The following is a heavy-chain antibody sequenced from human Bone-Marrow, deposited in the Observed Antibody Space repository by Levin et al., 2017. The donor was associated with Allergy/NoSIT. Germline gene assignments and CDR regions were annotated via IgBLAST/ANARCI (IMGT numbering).Heavy chain of an antibody. D-gene: IGHD2-2*01. Sequence: SETLSLTCAVYYGSYKVYFWSWIRQPPGGGLEWIGEIDHSGNTNYNPSLESRVTISADTSKNQFSLRLTSLTAADAAVYYCATAGWQYQLLRHIPPGYFGMDVWGQGTTVTVSS. V-gene: IGHV4-34*01. CDR1: YGSYKVYF. J-gene: IGHJ6*02. CDR3: ATAGWQYQLLRHIPPGYFGMDV. CDR2: IDHSGNT.